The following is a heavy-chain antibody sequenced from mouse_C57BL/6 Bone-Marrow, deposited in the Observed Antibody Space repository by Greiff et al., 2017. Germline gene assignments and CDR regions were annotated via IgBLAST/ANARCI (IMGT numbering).Heavy chain of an antibody. CDR2: IHPNSGST. J-gene: IGHJ2*01. Sequence: QVQLQQPGAELVKPGASVQLSCKASGYTFTSYWMHWVQQRPGQGLEWIGMIHPNSGSTNYNETLRSKATLTVDKSSSTAYMQLSSLTSEDSAVYYCALWIRRGFDYWGEGTTLTVSS. CDR1: GYTFTSYW. D-gene: IGHD2-2*01. CDR3: ALWIRRGFDY. V-gene: IGHV1-64*01.